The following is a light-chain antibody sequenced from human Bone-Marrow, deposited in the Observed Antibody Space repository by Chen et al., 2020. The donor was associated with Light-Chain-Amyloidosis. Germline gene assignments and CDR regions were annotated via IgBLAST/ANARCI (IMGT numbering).Light chain of an antibody. CDR1: SSNIGPNT. V-gene: IGLV1-44*01. CDR3: DVWDDNLNGPV. J-gene: IGLJ2*01. CDR2: GNN. Sequence: SVLTQQPSASGTPGQRVAISCSGSSSNIGPNTLNWSKQLPGTAPKLLIFGNNQRPSGVPDRFSGSKSGTSSSLAISGLQSEAEADYYCDVWDDNLNGPVFGGGTKLTVL.